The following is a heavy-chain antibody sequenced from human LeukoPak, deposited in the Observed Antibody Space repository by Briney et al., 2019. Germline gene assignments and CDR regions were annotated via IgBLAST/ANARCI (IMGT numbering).Heavy chain of an antibody. V-gene: IGHV4-59*01. Sequence: PSETLSLTCTVSGGSISSYYWSCIRQTPGKGLEWIGYIYYSGSTNYNPSLKSRVTISVDTSKNQFSLKLSSVTAADTAVYYCAREGDGYANWGQGTLVTVSS. D-gene: IGHD5-24*01. CDR1: GGSISSYY. J-gene: IGHJ4*02. CDR3: AREGDGYAN. CDR2: IYYSGST.